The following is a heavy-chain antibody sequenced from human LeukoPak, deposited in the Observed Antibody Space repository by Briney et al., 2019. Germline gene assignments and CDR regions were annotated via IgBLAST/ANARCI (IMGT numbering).Heavy chain of an antibody. J-gene: IGHJ4*02. V-gene: IGHV3-23*01. CDR2: ITGGGGST. CDR1: GFSFTTYF. CDR3: AKDSLRTVPKASFDY. D-gene: IGHD2-2*01. Sequence: PGGSLRLSCAASGFSFTTYFVTWVRQAPGKGLEWVSAITGGGGSTYYADSVKGRFTISRDNSKNTLFLQMNSLRAEDRAVYYCAKDSLRTVPKASFDYWGQGILVTVSS.